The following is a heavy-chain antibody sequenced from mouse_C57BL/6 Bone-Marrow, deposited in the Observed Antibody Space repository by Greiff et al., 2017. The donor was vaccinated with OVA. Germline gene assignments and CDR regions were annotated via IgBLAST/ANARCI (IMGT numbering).Heavy chain of an antibody. D-gene: IGHD2-1*01. CDR3: ARGYGNYLAWFAY. J-gene: IGHJ3*01. Sequence: QVQLKQPGAELVRPGSSVKLSCKASGYTFTSYWMHWVKQRPIQGLEWIGNIDPSDSETHYNQKFKDKATLTVDKSSSTAYMQLSSLTSEDSVVYYCARGYGNYLAWFAYWGQGTLATVSA. V-gene: IGHV1-52*01. CDR2: IDPSDSET. CDR1: GYTFTSYW.